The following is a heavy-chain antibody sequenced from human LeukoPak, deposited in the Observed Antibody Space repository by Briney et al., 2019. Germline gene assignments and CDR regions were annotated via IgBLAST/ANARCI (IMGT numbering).Heavy chain of an antibody. J-gene: IGHJ4*02. V-gene: IGHV3-30*04. CDR3: ARDLAYSSGWYAGELDH. CDR2: ISYDGSNE. CDR1: GFAFSSDA. D-gene: IGHD6-19*01. Sequence: GGSLRLSCSASGFAFSSDAMHWVRQAPGRGLEWLAVISYDGSNEDHAESVRGRFTISRNSLRPEDTAVYYCARDLAYSSGWYAGELDHWGLGTLVIVSS.